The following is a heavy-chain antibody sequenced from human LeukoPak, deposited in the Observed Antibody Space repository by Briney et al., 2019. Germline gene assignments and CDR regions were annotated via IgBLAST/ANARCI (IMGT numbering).Heavy chain of an antibody. CDR2: IGGRDGST. Sequence: PGGSLTLSCAASGFTFSSYGMSWVRQAPGKGLEWVSAIGGRDGSTYYADSVKGRFTISRDNSKNTLYVQMNSLRAEDTAVYYCAKGHYYGSGSLDYWGQGTLVTVSS. D-gene: IGHD3-10*01. J-gene: IGHJ4*02. CDR1: GFTFSSYG. CDR3: AKGHYYGSGSLDY. V-gene: IGHV3-23*01.